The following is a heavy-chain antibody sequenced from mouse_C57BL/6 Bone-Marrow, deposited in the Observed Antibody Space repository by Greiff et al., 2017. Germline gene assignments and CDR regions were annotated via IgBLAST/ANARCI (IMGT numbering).Heavy chain of an antibody. V-gene: IGHV5-4*03. CDR1: GFTFSSYA. Sequence: EVKLVESGGGLVKPGGSLKLSCAASGFTFSSYAMSWVRQTPEKRLEWVATISDGGSYTYYPDNVKGRFTISRDNDKNNLYLQMSHLKSEDTAMYYCARASGNFDVWGTGTTVTVSS. J-gene: IGHJ1*03. CDR3: ARASGNFDV. CDR2: ISDGGSYT.